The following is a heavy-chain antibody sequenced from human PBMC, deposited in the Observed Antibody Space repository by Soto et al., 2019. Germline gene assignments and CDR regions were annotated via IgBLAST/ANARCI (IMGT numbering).Heavy chain of an antibody. V-gene: IGHV1-69*08. CDR1: GGTFSSYT. D-gene: IGHD1-26*01. Sequence: QVQLVQSGAEVKKPGSSVKVSCKASGGTFSSYTISWVRQAPGQGLEWMGRIIPILGIANYAQKFQGRVTITADKSTSTAYMELSSLRSEDTAVYYCARDLRGHSGSYWRLRGRFDPWGQGTLVTVSS. CDR2: IIPILGIA. CDR3: ARDLRGHSGSYWRLRGRFDP. J-gene: IGHJ5*02.